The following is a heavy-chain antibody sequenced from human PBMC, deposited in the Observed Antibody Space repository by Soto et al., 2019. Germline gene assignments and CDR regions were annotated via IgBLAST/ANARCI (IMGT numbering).Heavy chain of an antibody. D-gene: IGHD2-15*01. CDR1: GYTFTSYG. Sequence: QVQLVQSGAEVKKPGASVKVSCKASGYTFTSYGISWVRQAPGQGLEWMGWVSAYNGNTNYAQKFQGRVTMTTDTSTSTAYMELRSLRSDDTAVYYCARDVPLSVVVAATPVDYWGQGTLVTVSS. CDR3: ARDVPLSVVVAATPVDY. J-gene: IGHJ4*02. V-gene: IGHV1-18*01. CDR2: VSAYNGNT.